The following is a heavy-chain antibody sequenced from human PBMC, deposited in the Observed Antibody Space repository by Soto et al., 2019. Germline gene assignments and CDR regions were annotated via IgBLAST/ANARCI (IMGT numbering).Heavy chain of an antibody. Sequence: EVQLVESGGGLVQPGGSLRLSCAASGFTLRTYRMHWVRQPPGKGLVWVSRMHTDGTTTTYADSVKGRFTISRDNAKNTLDLPMNSLGAEGTAIYYCGRGVSSGNGNDAFDLWGQGTMVTVSS. J-gene: IGHJ3*01. CDR2: MHTDGTTT. CDR3: GRGVSSGNGNDAFDL. D-gene: IGHD2-8*01. V-gene: IGHV3-74*01. CDR1: GFTLRTYR.